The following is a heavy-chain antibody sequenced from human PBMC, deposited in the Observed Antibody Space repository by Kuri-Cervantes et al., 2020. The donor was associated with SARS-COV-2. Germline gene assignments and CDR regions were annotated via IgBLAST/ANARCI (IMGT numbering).Heavy chain of an antibody. CDR1: GGSISSYY. J-gene: IGHJ3*02. CDR2: IYSSGST. V-gene: IGHV4-59*01. D-gene: IGHD6-13*01. CDR3: ARDRRIAAAGPDAFDI. Sequence: GSLRLSCTVSGGSISSYYWSWIRQPPGKGLEWIGYIYSSGSTNYNPSLKSRVTISVDTSKNQFSLKLSSVTAADTAVYYCARDRRIAAAGPDAFDIWGQGTMVTVSS.